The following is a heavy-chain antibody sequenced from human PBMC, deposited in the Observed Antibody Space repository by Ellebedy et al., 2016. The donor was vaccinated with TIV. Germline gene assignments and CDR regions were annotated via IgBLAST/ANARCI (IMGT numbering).Heavy chain of an antibody. CDR2: ITSSSSHI. Sequence: PGGSLRLSCAASRFTSSFSSYRMTWVRQAPGKGLEWVSSITSSSSHIYYADSVKGRFTTSRDNAKKSLYLQMNSLRAEDTAVYYCATVSGMSSGGVEFWGQGTLVTVSS. CDR1: RFTSSFSSYR. J-gene: IGHJ4*02. D-gene: IGHD6-6*01. V-gene: IGHV3-21*01. CDR3: ATVSGMSSGGVEF.